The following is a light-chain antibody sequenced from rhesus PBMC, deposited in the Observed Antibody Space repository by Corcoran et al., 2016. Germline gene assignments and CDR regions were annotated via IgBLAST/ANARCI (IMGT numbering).Light chain of an antibody. Sequence: DVQLTQSPSSLSASVGDRVTITCRASQGISSYLAWYQQKSGKAPSLLIDDASILQSGVPSRFSGIGAVTEFTLTINSLQPEDFASYHCQQRNSHPPSVGGGTKVEIK. V-gene: IGKV1-38*01. J-gene: IGKJ4*01. CDR1: QGISSY. CDR2: DAS. CDR3: QQRNSHPPS.